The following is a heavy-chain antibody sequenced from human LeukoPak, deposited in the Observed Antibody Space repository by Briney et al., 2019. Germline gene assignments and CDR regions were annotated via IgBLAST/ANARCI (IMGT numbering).Heavy chain of an antibody. CDR3: ARDLGILQRNMDV. V-gene: IGHV3-11*01. J-gene: IGHJ6*03. D-gene: IGHD6-13*01. CDR1: GFTFSDYY. CDR2: ISNSGSTI. Sequence: GGSLRLSCAASGFTFSDYYMSWIRQAQGKGLEWVSYISNSGSTIYYADSVKGRFTISRDNAKNSLYLQMNSLRAEDTAVYYCARDLGILQRNMDVWGKGTTVTISS.